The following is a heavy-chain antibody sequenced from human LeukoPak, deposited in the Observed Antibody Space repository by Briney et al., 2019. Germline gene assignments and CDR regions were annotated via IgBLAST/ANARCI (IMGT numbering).Heavy chain of an antibody. CDR1: GFTFSSYS. CDR3: ASGYSSSTDFDY. V-gene: IGHV3-48*01. CDR2: ISSSSTI. Sequence: PGGSLRLSXAASGFTFSSYSMNWVRQAPGKGLEWVSYISSSSTIYYADSVKGRFTISRDNAKNSLYLQMNSLRAEDTAVYYCASGYSSSTDFDYWGQGTLVTVSS. J-gene: IGHJ4*02. D-gene: IGHD6-19*01.